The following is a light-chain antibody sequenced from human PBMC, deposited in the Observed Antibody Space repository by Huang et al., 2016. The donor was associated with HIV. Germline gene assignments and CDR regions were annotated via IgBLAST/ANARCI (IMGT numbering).Light chain of an antibody. Sequence: DIQMTQSPSSLSASVGDRVTITCQASQDISNYLNWFQQKPGKAPKRLIDDASHLQSGVPSRFSGSGSGTDFSLTISGLQPEDIATYYCQQYDYFPYTFGQGTKLDIK. CDR2: DAS. CDR3: QQYDYFPYT. J-gene: IGKJ2*01. V-gene: IGKV1-33*01. CDR1: QDISNY.